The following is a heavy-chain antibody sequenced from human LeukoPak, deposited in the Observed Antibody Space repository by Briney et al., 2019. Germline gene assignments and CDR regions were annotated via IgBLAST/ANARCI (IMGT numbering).Heavy chain of an antibody. Sequence: GGSLRLSCAASGFTFSGYGMHWVRQAPGKGLEWVAVISYDGSNKYYADSVKGRFTISRDNSKNTLYLQMNSLRAEDTAVYYCAKDERFKSLDYWGQGTLVTVSS. V-gene: IGHV3-30*18. CDR3: AKDERFKSLDY. CDR1: GFTFSGYG. CDR2: ISYDGSNK. D-gene: IGHD1-1*01. J-gene: IGHJ4*02.